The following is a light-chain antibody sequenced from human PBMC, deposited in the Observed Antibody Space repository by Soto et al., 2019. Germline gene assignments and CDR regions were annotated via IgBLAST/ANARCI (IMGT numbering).Light chain of an antibody. J-gene: IGKJ5*01. Sequence: DIQMTQSPSTLSASVGDGVTITCRASQSINSWLAWYQQKPGKAPNLLIYKASSLESGVPSRFSGSGSGTEFTLTISSLQPDDFGTYYCQQYNSYPITFGQGTRLEIK. CDR1: QSINSW. CDR3: QQYNSYPIT. V-gene: IGKV1-5*03. CDR2: KAS.